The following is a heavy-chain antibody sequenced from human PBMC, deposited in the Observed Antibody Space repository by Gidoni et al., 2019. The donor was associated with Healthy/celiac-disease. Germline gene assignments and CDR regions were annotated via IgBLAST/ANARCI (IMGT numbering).Heavy chain of an antibody. Sequence: EVQLVESGGGLVQPGGSLRLSCAASGLTFSSYEMSWVRLAPGKGLEWVSYISSSGSTIYYADSVKGRFTISRDNAKNSLYLQMNSLRTEDTAVYYCAREYIAAFDYWGQGTLVTVSS. CDR2: ISSSGSTI. V-gene: IGHV3-48*03. D-gene: IGHD6-6*01. CDR1: GLTFSSYE. CDR3: AREYIAAFDY. J-gene: IGHJ4*02.